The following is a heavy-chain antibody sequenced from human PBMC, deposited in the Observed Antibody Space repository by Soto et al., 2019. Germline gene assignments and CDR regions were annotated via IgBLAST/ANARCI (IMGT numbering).Heavy chain of an antibody. Sequence: SEKVSCKASGFTFTSSSVQWVRQARGQRLEWIGWIVVGSGNTNYAQKFQERVTITRDMSTSTAYMELSSLRSEDTAVYYCAADLPTVVQPEWGQGTLVTVSS. D-gene: IGHD2-15*01. CDR3: AADLPTVVQPE. CDR2: IVVGSGNT. V-gene: IGHV1-58*01. J-gene: IGHJ4*02. CDR1: GFTFTSSS.